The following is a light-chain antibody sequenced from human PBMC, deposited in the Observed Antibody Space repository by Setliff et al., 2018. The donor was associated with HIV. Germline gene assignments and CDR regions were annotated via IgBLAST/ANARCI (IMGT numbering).Light chain of an antibody. V-gene: IGLV2-23*02. CDR2: EVN. CDR1: FSDVGSYTL. CDR3: CSFATGGPYV. Sequence: QSALAQPASVSGSPGQSLTISCTGTFSDVGSYTLVSWYQQHPGKAPKLVIYEVNTRPSGVSNRFSGSKSGNTASLTISGLRTEDEADYYCCSFATGGPYVFGIGTKVTV. J-gene: IGLJ1*01.